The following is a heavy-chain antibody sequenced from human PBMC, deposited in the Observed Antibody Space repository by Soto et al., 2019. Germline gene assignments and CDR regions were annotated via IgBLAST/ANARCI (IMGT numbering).Heavy chain of an antibody. V-gene: IGHV3-48*01. CDR2: ISSSSSTI. J-gene: IGHJ4*02. CDR3: ARDPVPRYSSSWSPVDY. Sequence: GGSLRLSCAASGFTFSSYSMNWVRQAPGKGLEWVSYISSSSSTIYYADSVKGRFTISRDNAKNSLYLQMNSLRAEDTAVYYCARDPVPRYSSSWSPVDYWGQGTLVTVSS. CDR1: GFTFSSYS. D-gene: IGHD6-13*01.